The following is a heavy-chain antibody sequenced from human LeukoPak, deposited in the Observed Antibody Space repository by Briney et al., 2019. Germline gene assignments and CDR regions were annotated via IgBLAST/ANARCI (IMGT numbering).Heavy chain of an antibody. CDR2: IKQDGSEK. J-gene: IGHJ6*03. Sequence: GGSLRLSCAASGFTFSSYWTSWVRQAPGKWLEWVANIKQDGSEKYYVDSVKGRFTISRDNAKNSLYLQMNSLRAEDTAVYYCAKDKTYYYGSGSHLPYYYYMDVWGKGTTVTVSS. V-gene: IGHV3-7*04. D-gene: IGHD3-10*01. CDR1: GFTFSSYW. CDR3: AKDKTYYYGSGSHLPYYYYMDV.